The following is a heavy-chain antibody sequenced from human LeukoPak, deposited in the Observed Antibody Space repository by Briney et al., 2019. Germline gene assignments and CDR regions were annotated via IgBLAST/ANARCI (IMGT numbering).Heavy chain of an antibody. CDR1: GYTFTRYS. Sequence: ASVKVSCKASGYTFTRYSMNWVRQAPGQGLDWMGYISSNTGTPVYARGFTGRFVFSWDTSVSTAYLQISSLKAEDTAVYFCGRDRSSGSYDYWGQGTLVTVSS. CDR3: GRDRSSGSYDY. J-gene: IGHJ4*02. D-gene: IGHD1-26*01. CDR2: ISSNTGTP. V-gene: IGHV7-4-1*02.